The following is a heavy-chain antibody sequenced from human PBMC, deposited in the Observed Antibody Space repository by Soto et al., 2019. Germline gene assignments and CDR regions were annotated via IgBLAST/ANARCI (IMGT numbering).Heavy chain of an antibody. J-gene: IGHJ5*02. CDR2: IYYTGST. CDR1: DASTSSGDYY. Sequence: PSETLSLTCTVSDASTSSGDYYWSWIRQPPGEALEWIGFIYYTGSTYYNPSLKSRVTISIDTSKNQFSLKLSSVTAADTAVYYCARVPSPWGQGTLVTVSS. V-gene: IGHV4-30-4*01. CDR3: ARVPSP.